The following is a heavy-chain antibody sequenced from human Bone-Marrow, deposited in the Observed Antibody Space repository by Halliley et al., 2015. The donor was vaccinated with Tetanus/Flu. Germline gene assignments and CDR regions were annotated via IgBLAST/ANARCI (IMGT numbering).Heavy chain of an antibody. J-gene: IGHJ4*02. V-gene: IGHV3-48*02. CDR3: ARTYYDVLDRDY. CDR2: INSRSTNI. D-gene: IGHD3-9*01. Sequence: LEWVSYINSRSTNIHYADSAKGRFTISRDNAKKTLYLQMNSLRDEDTAVYYCARTYYDVLDRDYWGQGTLVTVSS.